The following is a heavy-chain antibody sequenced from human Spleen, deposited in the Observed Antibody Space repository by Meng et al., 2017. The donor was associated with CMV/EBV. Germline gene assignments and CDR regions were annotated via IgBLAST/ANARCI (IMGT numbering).Heavy chain of an antibody. J-gene: IGHJ4*02. D-gene: IGHD2-2*01. CDR3: ARRGPGYCTTTSCRYSFDY. CDR2: IFPRDSDT. CDR1: GYSFTSYW. V-gene: IGHV5-51*01. Sequence: GESLKISCKGSGYSFTSYWIGWVRQMPGKGLEWMGIIFPRDSDTTYNPSFQGQVTISADKSISTAYLQWSSLKASDTAIYYCARRGPGYCTTTSCRYSFDYWGQGTLVTVSS.